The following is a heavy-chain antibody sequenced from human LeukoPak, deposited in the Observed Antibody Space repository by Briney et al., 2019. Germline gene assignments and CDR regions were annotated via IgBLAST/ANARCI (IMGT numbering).Heavy chain of an antibody. J-gene: IGHJ6*02. V-gene: IGHV3-23*01. D-gene: IGHD3-10*02. CDR2: ISDNGRST. CDR1: GFTFRXXX. Sequence: GGSLRLSCAASGFTFRXXXXXXVXXXXXXXXXXXSTISDNGRSTHYADXVEGXFTISRDNSKNTLDLQMNSLKDEDTAIYYCAKDVRPGGGGMDVWGQGTTVTVSS. CDR3: AKDVRPGGGGMDV.